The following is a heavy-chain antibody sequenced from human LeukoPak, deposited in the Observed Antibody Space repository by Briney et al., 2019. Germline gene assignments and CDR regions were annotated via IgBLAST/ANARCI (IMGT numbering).Heavy chain of an antibody. D-gene: IGHD3-22*01. V-gene: IGHV3-21*01. CDR1: GFTFSSYS. J-gene: IGHJ3*02. CDR2: ISSSSSYI. CDR3: ARGRYYDSSGYPFDAFDI. Sequence: PGGSLRLSCAASGFTFSSYSMTWVRQAPGKGLEWVSSISSSSSYIYYADSVKGRFTISRDNTKNPLNLQMDSLRAEDTAVYYCARGRYYDSSGYPFDAFDIWGQGTMVIVSS.